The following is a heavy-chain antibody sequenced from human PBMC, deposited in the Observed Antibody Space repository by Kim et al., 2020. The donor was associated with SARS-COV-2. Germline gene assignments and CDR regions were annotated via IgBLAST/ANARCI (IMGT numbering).Heavy chain of an antibody. J-gene: IGHJ6*02. CDR2: IIPILGIA. Sequence: SVKVSCKASGGTFSSYTISWVRQAPGQGLEWMGRIIPILGIANYAQKFQGRVTITADKSTSTAYMELSSLRSEDTAVYYCARDPVPVGGYSGYYYGMDVWGQGTTVTVSS. CDR1: GGTFSSYT. D-gene: IGHD5-12*01. CDR3: ARDPVPVGGYSGYYYGMDV. V-gene: IGHV1-69*04.